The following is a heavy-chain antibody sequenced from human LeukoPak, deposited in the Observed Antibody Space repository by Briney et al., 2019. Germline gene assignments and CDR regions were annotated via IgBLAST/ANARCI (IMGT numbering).Heavy chain of an antibody. Sequence: VASVKVSCKASGYTFTSYGISWVRQAPGQGLEWMGRIIPIFGTANYAQKFQGRVTITTDESTSTAYMELSSLRSEDTAVYYCARDRSLWFGEFKAWFDPWGQGTLVTVSS. V-gene: IGHV1-69*05. CDR2: IIPIFGTA. J-gene: IGHJ5*02. D-gene: IGHD3-10*01. CDR3: ARDRSLWFGEFKAWFDP. CDR1: GYTFTSYG.